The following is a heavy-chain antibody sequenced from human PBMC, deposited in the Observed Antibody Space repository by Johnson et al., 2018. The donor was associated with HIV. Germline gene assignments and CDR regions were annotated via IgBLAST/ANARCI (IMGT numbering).Heavy chain of an antibody. V-gene: IGHV3-30*04. D-gene: IGHD3-10*01. J-gene: IGHJ3*02. CDR2: ISYDGSNK. CDR1: GFTFSSYA. Sequence: QVQLAESGGGLVKPGGSLRLSCAASGFTFSSYAMHWVRQAPGKGLEWVAVISYDGSNKYYADSVKGRFTISRDNSKNTLYLQINSLKTEDTGLYYCTTGTSWYGAITFDIWGQGTMVTVSS. CDR3: TTGTSWYGAITFDI.